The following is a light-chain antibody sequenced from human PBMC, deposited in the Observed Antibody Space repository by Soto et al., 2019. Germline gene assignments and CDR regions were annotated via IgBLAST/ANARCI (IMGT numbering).Light chain of an antibody. CDR1: SSNIGSNY. J-gene: IGLJ2*01. Sequence: QSVLTQPPSASGTPGQRVTFSCSGSSSNIGSNYVYWYQQLPGTVPQLLIYRNSERPSGVPDRFSGSKSGTSASLAISGLRSEDEAVYYCAAWDDSLSGVVFGGGTKLTVL. CDR2: RNS. CDR3: AAWDDSLSGVV. V-gene: IGLV1-47*01.